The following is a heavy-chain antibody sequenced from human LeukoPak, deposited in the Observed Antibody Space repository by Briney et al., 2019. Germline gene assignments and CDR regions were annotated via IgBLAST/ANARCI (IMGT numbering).Heavy chain of an antibody. V-gene: IGHV1-18*01. CDR1: TSY. CDR2: VGSYEGDT. J-gene: IGHJ5*01. D-gene: IGHD3-22*01. Sequence: ASVKVSCTATSYISWVRQAPGQGLEWMGWVGSYEGDTYYAQKLQGRDTVTTDTSTSTAYMELRSLTSDETAVYYCARDRWNFDGSSGSNRDFDSWGQGTLVTVSS. CDR3: ARDRWNFDGSSGSNRDFDS.